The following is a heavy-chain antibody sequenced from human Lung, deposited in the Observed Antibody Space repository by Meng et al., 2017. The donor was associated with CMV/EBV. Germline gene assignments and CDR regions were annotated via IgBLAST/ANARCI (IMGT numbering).Heavy chain of an antibody. CDR2: IYHSGST. D-gene: IGHD6-19*01. CDR1: GGSISSSKR. J-gene: IGHJ4*02. CDR3: ARVGQWLPIDY. Sequence: QLQLQESGPGLVMPPGTPSLTCAVSGGSISSSKRWSWVRQPPGKGLEWIGEIYHSGSTNYNPSLKSRVTMSVDKSKNQFSLNLSSVTAADTAVYYCARVGQWLPIDYWGQGTLVTVSS. V-gene: IGHV4-4*03.